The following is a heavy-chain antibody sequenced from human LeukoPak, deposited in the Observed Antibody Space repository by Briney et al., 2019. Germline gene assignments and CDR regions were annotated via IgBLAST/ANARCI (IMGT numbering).Heavy chain of an antibody. D-gene: IGHD3-9*01. CDR1: GFTFSSYS. V-gene: IGHV3-30*18. J-gene: IGHJ3*02. CDR2: ISYDGSNK. CDR3: AKDFYDILTGYGAFDI. Sequence: GGSLRLSCAASGFTFSSYSMNWVRQAPGKGLEWVAVISYDGSNKYYADSVKGRFTISRDNSKNTLYLQMNSLRAEDTAVYYCAKDFYDILTGYGAFDIWGQGTMVTVSS.